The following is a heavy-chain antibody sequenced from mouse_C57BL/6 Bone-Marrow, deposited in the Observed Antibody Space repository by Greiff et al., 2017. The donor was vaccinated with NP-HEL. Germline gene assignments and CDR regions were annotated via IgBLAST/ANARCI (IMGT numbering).Heavy chain of an antibody. D-gene: IGHD2-10*02. CDR2: IYPGSGNT. V-gene: IGHV1-76*01. CDR1: GYTFTDYY. J-gene: IGHJ4*01. CDR3: ARADGYGNLYAMDY. Sequence: QVQLQQSGAELVRPGASVKLSCKASGYTFTDYYINWVKQRPGQGLEWIARIYPGSGNTYYNEKFKGKATLTAEKSSSTAYMQLSSLTSEDSAVYFCARADGYGNLYAMDYWGQGTSVTVSS.